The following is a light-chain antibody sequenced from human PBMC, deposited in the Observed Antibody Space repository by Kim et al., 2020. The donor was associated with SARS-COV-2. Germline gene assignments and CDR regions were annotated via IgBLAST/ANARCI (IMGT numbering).Light chain of an antibody. Sequence: PGERATLSCRASQSVSSSYLAWYQQKPGQAPRLLIYGASSRTTGIPDRFSGSGSGTEFTLTISSLQPEDSAVYYCQQYNDWPPLTFGQGTRLEIK. J-gene: IGKJ5*01. CDR1: QSVSSSY. CDR3: QQYNDWPPLT. V-gene: IGKV3-15*01. CDR2: GAS.